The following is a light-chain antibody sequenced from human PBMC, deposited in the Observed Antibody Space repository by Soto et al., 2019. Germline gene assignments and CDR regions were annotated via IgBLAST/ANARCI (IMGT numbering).Light chain of an antibody. CDR1: QSVSSNY. Sequence: EIVMTQSPGTLSLSPGETATLSCRASQSVSSNYVAWFHQKPGQAPGLLIYGASSRATGVPDRFSASGSGTDFTLTISRLEPEDFAVYYCQQYGRSPFTFGPGTKVDIK. V-gene: IGKV3-20*01. CDR3: QQYGRSPFT. J-gene: IGKJ3*01. CDR2: GAS.